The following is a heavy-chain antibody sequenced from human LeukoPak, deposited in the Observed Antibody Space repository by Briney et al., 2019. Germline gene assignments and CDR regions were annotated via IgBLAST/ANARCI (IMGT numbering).Heavy chain of an antibody. CDR3: TRVGPVQLGDAFDI. V-gene: IGHV3-49*03. Sequence: GGSLRLSCTASGFTFGDYAMSWFRQAPGKGLEWVGFIRSKAYGGTTEYAASVKGRFTISRDDSKSIAYLQMNSLKTEDTAVYYCTRVGPVQLGDAFDIWGQGTMVTVSS. D-gene: IGHD1-1*01. CDR1: GFTFGDYA. CDR2: IRSKAYGGTT. J-gene: IGHJ3*02.